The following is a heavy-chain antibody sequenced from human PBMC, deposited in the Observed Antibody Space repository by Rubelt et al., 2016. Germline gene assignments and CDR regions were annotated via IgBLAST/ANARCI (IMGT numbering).Heavy chain of an antibody. CDR3: ARAAYCGGDCLDSPFDY. V-gene: IGHV1-2*02. D-gene: IGHD2-21*01. CDR1: GYTFTGYY. J-gene: IGHJ4*02. Sequence: QVQLVQSGAEVKKPGASVKVSCKASGYTFTGYYMHWVRQAPGQGLEWMGWINPNSCGTNYAKKFPGRVTRTRDTSISTGYMELSRLRSDDTAVYYCARAAYCGGDCLDSPFDYWGQGTLVTVSS. CDR2: INPNSCGT.